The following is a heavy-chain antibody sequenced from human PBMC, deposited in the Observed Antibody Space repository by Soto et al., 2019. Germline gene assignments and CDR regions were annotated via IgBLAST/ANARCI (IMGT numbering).Heavy chain of an antibody. CDR3: ARDLQPFGPEYYYYGMDV. D-gene: IGHD3-10*01. CDR2: ISYDGSNK. Sequence: GGSLRLSCAASGFTFSSYAMHWVRQAPGKGLEWVAVISYDGSNKYYADSVKGRFTISRDNSKNTLYLQINSLRAEDTAVYYCARDLQPFGPEYYYYGMDVWGQGTTVTVSS. V-gene: IGHV3-30*04. J-gene: IGHJ6*02. CDR1: GFTFSSYA.